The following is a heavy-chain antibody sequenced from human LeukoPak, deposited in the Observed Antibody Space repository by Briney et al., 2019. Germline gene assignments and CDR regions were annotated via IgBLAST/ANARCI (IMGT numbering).Heavy chain of an antibody. D-gene: IGHD3-10*01. V-gene: IGHV3-23*01. CDR1: GFTFSSYA. Sequence: GGSLRLSCAASGFTFSSYAMSWVRQAPGKGLEWVSAISGSGGSTYYADSVKGRFTISRDNSKNTPYLQMNSLRAEDTAVYYCAKDSPYGSGKRPLDYWGQGTLVTVSS. CDR3: AKDSPYGSGKRPLDY. CDR2: ISGSGGST. J-gene: IGHJ4*02.